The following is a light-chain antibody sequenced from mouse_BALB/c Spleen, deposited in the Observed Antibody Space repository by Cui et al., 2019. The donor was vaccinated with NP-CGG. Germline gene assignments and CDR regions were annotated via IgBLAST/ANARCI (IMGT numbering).Light chain of an antibody. V-gene: IGKV12-44*01. Sequence: DTQMTQSPASLSASVGDTVTITCRVSENIYSYLAWYQQKQGKSHQLLVYNAKPLAEGVPSRFSGSGSGTQFSLKINSLQPEDVGSYYCQHHYGTPFTFGSGTKLEIK. CDR1: ENIYSY. CDR2: NAK. J-gene: IGKJ4*01. CDR3: QHHYGTPFT.